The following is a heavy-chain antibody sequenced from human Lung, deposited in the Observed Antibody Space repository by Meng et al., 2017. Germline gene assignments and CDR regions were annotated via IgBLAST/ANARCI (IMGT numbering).Heavy chain of an antibody. CDR3: ATGAAAADH. CDR2: IKSNSDGGTT. J-gene: IGHJ4*02. D-gene: IGHD6-13*01. Sequence: ERLVGAGGGLVKPGGSLRLSCVASGFSFTDAWMSWVRQAPGKGLEWVGRIKSNSDGGTTDYAAPVKGRFTTSRDDSKNTLYLQMNSLITEDTAVYFCATGAAAADHWGQGTLVTVSS. CDR1: GFSFTDAW. V-gene: IGHV3-15*01.